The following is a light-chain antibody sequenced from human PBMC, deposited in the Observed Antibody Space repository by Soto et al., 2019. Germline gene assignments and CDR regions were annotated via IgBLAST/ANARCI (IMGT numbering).Light chain of an antibody. CDR2: KAS. V-gene: IGKV1-5*03. J-gene: IGKJ1*01. CDR1: QTISSW. Sequence: DILSTQSPDILYLSLAEIFALTCLASQTISSWLAWYQQKPGKAHKLLIYKASTLKSGVPSRFSGSGSGTEFTLTISSLQPDDFATYYCQQYNSYSSAFGQGTKVDI. CDR3: QQYNSYSSA.